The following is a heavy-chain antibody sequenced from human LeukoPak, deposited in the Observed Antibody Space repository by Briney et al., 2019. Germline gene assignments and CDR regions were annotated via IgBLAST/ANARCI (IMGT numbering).Heavy chain of an antibody. V-gene: IGHV3-23*01. CDR3: AKHHMANYDSNRVFDY. J-gene: IGHJ4*02. D-gene: IGHD3-22*01. Sequence: GGSLRLSCAASGFTFSSDGMSWVRQAPGKGLEWVSAISGNGNAYYADSVKGRFTISRDNSKNTLYLQLNSLSAEDTAVYYCAKHHMANYDSNRVFDYWGQGTLVTVSS. CDR2: ISGNGNA. CDR1: GFTFSSDG.